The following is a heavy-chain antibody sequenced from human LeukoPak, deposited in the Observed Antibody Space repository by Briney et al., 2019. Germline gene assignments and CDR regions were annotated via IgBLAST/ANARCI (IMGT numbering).Heavy chain of an antibody. J-gene: IGHJ5*02. D-gene: IGHD2-15*01. CDR3: ARQHRYCSGGTCYSYSWFDP. CDR2: IYYSGST. V-gene: IGHV4-39*01. Sequence: SETLSLTCTVSGGSISSSSYYWGWIRQPPGKGLEWIGTIYYSGSTYYNPSLKSRVTISVDTSKKQFSLKLSSVTAADTAVYYCARQHRYCSGGTCYSYSWFDPWGQGTLVTVSS. CDR1: GGSISSSSYY.